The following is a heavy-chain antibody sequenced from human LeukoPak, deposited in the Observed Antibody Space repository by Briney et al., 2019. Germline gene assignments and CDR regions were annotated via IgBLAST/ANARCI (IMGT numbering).Heavy chain of an antibody. J-gene: IGHJ4*02. CDR2: IKQDGSEK. CDR1: GFTFSNYW. CDR3: ARVSSWYSSFDY. V-gene: IGHV3-7*01. Sequence: GGSLRLSCATSGFTFSNYWMIWVRQAPGKGLEWVANIKQDGSEKYYVDSVRGRFTISRDNAKNSLYLQMNSLRAEDTAMYYCARVSSWYSSFDYWGQGTLLTVSS. D-gene: IGHD6-13*01.